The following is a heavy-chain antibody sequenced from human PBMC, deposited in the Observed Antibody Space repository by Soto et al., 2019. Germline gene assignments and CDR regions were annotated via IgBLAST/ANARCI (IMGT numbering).Heavy chain of an antibody. CDR1: GFTFSSYA. CDR2: ISGSGGST. D-gene: IGHD3-16*01. CDR3: TVLFRYYYGMDV. V-gene: IGHV3-23*01. Sequence: PGGSLRLSCAASGFTFSSYAMSWVRQAPGKGPEWVSAISGSGGSTYYADSVKGRFTISRDNSQNTLYLQMNSLRDEDTAVYYCTVLFRYYYGMDVGGQGTTVTVSS. J-gene: IGHJ6*02.